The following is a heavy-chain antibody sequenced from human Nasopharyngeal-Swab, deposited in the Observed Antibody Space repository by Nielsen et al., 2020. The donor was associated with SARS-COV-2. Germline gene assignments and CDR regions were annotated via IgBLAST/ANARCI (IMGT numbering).Heavy chain of an antibody. CDR1: GGSISGGYY. D-gene: IGHD3/OR15-3a*01. CDR3: ARFRTGFYGSDYYYGFDV. J-gene: IGHJ6*02. V-gene: IGHV4-30-4*01. CDR2: LYYSGTH. Sequence: SETLSLTCVVSGGSISGGYYWSWIRQPPGKGLEWIGYLYYSGTHSYNPSLKSRLTISIDTSKNQFSLYLSSATAADTAVYYCARFRTGFYGSDYYYGFDVWGQGTTVTVSS.